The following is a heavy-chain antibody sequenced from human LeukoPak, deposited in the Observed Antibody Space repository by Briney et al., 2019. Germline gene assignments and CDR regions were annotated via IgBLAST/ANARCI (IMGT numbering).Heavy chain of an antibody. CDR2: ISSSSSTI. CDR3: ARWVGYCSSTSCYMGYYYYYYMDV. V-gene: IGHV3-48*01. D-gene: IGHD2-2*02. J-gene: IGHJ6*03. CDR1: GFTFSSYS. Sequence: PGGSLRLSCAASGFTFSSYSMNWVRQAPGNGLVWVSYISSSSSTIYYADSVKGRFTISRGNAKNSLYLQMNSLRAEDTAVYYCARWVGYCSSTSCYMGYYYYYYMDVWGKGTTVTVSS.